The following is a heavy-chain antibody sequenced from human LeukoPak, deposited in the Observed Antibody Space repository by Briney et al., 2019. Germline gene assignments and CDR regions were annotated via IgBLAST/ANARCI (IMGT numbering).Heavy chain of an antibody. D-gene: IGHD4-11*01. V-gene: IGHV5-51*01. CDR3: ARRDYSNSIDY. J-gene: IGHJ4*02. CDR1: GYRFTSYW. CDR2: IYPGDSDT. Sequence: GESLKISFKGSGYRFTSYWIGWVRQMPGKGLEWMGIIYPGDSDTRYSPSFQGQVTISADKSIITAYLQWSSLKASDTAMYYCARRDYSNSIDYWGQGTLVTVSS.